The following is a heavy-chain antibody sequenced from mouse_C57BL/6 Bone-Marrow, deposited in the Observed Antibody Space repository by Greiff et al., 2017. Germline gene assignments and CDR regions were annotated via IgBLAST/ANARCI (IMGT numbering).Heavy chain of an antibody. CDR3: ARDYYGSSEAMDY. J-gene: IGHJ4*01. V-gene: IGHV1-69*01. CDR2: LDPSDSYT. D-gene: IGHD1-1*01. Sequence: QVQLQQPGAELVMPGASVKLSCKASGYTFTSYWMHWVKQRPGQGLEWIGELDPSDSYTNYNQKFKGKSTLTVDKSSSTAYMQISSLTSEDSAVYYCARDYYGSSEAMDYWGQGTSVTVSS. CDR1: GYTFTSYW.